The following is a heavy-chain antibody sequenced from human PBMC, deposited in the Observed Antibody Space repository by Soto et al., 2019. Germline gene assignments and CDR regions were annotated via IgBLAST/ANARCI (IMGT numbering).Heavy chain of an antibody. V-gene: IGHV1-69*01. CDR1: GGTFSSYA. D-gene: IGHD2-15*01. Sequence: QVQLVQSGAEVKKPGSSVKVSCKASGGTFSSYAISWVRQAPVQGLEWMGGIIPIFGTANYAQKFQGRVKITADESTSTAYVELSSLGSEETALYYCASPRGYCSGGSCYTTFPFDYWCQGTLVTVSS. CDR2: IIPIFGTA. J-gene: IGHJ4*02. CDR3: ASPRGYCSGGSCYTTFPFDY.